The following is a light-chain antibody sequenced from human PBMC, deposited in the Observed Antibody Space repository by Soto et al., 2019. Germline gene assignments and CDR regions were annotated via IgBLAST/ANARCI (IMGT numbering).Light chain of an antibody. J-gene: IGLJ2*01. CDR1: NIGGKS. CDR3: AAWDDSLNGHLV. Sequence: SYELTQPPSVSVAPGQTARITCGGNNIGGKSVHWYQQKPGQAPVLLVHDDSDRPSGIPERISGSKSGTSASLVISGLQFEDEADYYCAAWDDSLNGHLVFGGGTKVTVL. CDR2: DDS. V-gene: IGLV3-21*02.